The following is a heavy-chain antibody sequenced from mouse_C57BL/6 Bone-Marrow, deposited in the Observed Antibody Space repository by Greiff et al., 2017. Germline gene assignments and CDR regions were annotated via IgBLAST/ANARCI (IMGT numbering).Heavy chain of an antibody. V-gene: IGHV7-3*01. CDR3: ARYIYYGNYEAMDY. CDR1: GFTFTDYY. J-gene: IGHJ4*01. Sequence: EVQLVESGGGLVQPGGSLSLSCAASGFTFTDYYMSWVRQPPGKALEWLGFIRNKANGYTTEYSASVKGRFNISRDNSQSILYLQMNALRAEDSATYYCARYIYYGNYEAMDYWGQGTSVTVSS. D-gene: IGHD2-1*01. CDR2: IRNKANGYTT.